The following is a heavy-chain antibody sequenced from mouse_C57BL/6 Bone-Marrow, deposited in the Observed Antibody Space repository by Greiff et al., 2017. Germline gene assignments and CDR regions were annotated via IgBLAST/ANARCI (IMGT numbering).Heavy chain of an antibody. Sequence: VQLQESGAELARPGASVKLSCKASGYTFTSYGISWVKQRTGQGLEWIGEIYPRSGNTYYNEKFKGKATLTADKSSSTAYMELRILKSEDSAVYFCARWGGSYYFDYWGQGTTLTVSS. D-gene: IGHD1-1*01. J-gene: IGHJ2*01. CDR2: IYPRSGNT. CDR1: GYTFTSYG. CDR3: ARWGGSYYFDY. V-gene: IGHV1-81*01.